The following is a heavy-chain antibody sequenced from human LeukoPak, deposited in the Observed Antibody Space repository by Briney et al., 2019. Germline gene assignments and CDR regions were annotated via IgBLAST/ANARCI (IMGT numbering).Heavy chain of an antibody. Sequence: PGRSLRLSCAASGFTFSSYGMHWVRQAPGKGLEWVAVIWYDGSNKYYADSVKGRFTISRDNSKNTLYLQMNSLRAEDTAVYYCAKDGGSSGYEQSYRDYWGQGTLVTVSS. CDR3: AKDGGSSGYEQSYRDY. V-gene: IGHV3-33*06. CDR1: GFTFSSYG. J-gene: IGHJ4*02. D-gene: IGHD5-12*01. CDR2: IWYDGSNK.